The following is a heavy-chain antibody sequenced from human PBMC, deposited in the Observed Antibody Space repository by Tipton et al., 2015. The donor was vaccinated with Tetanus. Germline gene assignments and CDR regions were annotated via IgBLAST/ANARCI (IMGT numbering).Heavy chain of an antibody. CDR2: IYHSGTT. CDR1: GYSFSSYW. Sequence: QLVQSGAEAKKPGESLKISCRGSGYSFSSYWIAWVRQPPGKGLEWIGTIYHSGTTYYNPSLKDRAVISEDTPRDQFSLRLTSVTAEDTAIYYCARSTSVGSSLPLTPLFDFWGQGTLVTVSS. CDR3: ARSTSVGSSLPLTPLFDF. J-gene: IGHJ5*01. V-gene: IGHV4-39*01. D-gene: IGHD1-14*01.